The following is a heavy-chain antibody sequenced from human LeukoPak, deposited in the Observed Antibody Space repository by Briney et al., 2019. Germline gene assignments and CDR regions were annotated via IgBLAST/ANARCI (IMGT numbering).Heavy chain of an antibody. CDR1: GFPFISYA. J-gene: IGHJ4*02. CDR2: ISYDGSNK. Sequence: GGSLRPSYAASGFPFISYAMKWVSQPPRKGLEWVAVISYDGSNKYYADSVEGRFTISRDNSKDTLYLQMNSLGAEDTAVYYCAREDYWGQGTMVTVCS. V-gene: IGHV3-30-3*01. CDR3: AREDY.